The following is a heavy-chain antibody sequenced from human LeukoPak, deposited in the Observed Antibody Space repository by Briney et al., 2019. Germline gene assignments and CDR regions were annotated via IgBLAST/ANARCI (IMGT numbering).Heavy chain of an antibody. J-gene: IGHJ6*02. CDR2: ISAYNGNT. CDR1: GETFTSYG. Sequence: ASLKVSCRASGETFTSYGMSWVRHAPGQGLEWMGWISAYNGNTNYAQKLQGRVTMTTDTSTSTAYMELRSLRSDDTAVYYCARELSYSSGWYQLVDYYYYYGMDVWGQGTSVTVSS. CDR3: ARELSYSSGWYQLVDYYYYYGMDV. V-gene: IGHV1-18*01. D-gene: IGHD6-19*01.